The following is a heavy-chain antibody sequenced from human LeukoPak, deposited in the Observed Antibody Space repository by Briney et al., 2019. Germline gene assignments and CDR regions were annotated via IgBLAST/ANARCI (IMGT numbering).Heavy chain of an antibody. J-gene: IGHJ4*02. D-gene: IGHD4-17*01. V-gene: IGHV4-59*12. CDR2: IYYSGST. CDR3: AREITVTRPFDY. CDR1: GGSISSYY. Sequence: SETLSLTCTVSGGSISSYYWSWIRQPPGKGLEWIGYIYYSGSTNYNPSLKSRVTISLDTSKNQFSLKLSSVTAADTAVYYCAREITVTRPFDYWGQGTLVTVSS.